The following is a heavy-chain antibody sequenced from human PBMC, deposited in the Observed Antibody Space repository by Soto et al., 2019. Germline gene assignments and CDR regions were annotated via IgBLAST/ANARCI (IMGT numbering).Heavy chain of an antibody. CDR1: GGSISYYY. Sequence: SETLSLTCTVSGGSISYYYWTWIRQPPGKGLEWIGYIYYTGTTRYNPSLKSRVTTSVDTSKNQFSLKLSSVTAADTAVYYCARLGGYYQALDTWGQGTLVTVSS. D-gene: IGHD3-22*01. CDR3: ARLGGYYQALDT. J-gene: IGHJ5*02. CDR2: IYYTGTT. V-gene: IGHV4-59*08.